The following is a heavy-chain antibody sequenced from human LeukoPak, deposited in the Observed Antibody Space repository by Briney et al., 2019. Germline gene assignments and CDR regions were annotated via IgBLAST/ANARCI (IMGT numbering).Heavy chain of an antibody. CDR3: AKVAKYYYGSETYYFFEQ. Sequence: PGGSLRLSCAASGFTFSSYAMSWVRQAPGKGLEWVANIKQDGTGKYYVDSVKGRFTISRDNARNSLELQMNSLRVEDTAVYYCAKVAKYYYGSETYYFFEQWGQGTPVTASS. CDR2: IKQDGTGK. CDR1: GFTFSSYA. D-gene: IGHD3-10*01. J-gene: IGHJ4*02. V-gene: IGHV3-7*01.